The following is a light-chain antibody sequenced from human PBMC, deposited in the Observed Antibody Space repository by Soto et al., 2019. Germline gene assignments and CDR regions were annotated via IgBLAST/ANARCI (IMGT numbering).Light chain of an antibody. CDR1: TGAVTSGHY. CDR3: LLTYSDAVV. J-gene: IGLJ3*02. CDR2: DIS. V-gene: IGLV7-46*01. Sequence: QAVVTQGPSLTVSPGGTVTLTCGSSTGAVTSGHYPYWFQQKPGQAPRTLIYDISKKHSWTPARFSGSLLGDKAALTLSGVQPEDEAEYYCLLTYSDAVVFGGGTKLTVL.